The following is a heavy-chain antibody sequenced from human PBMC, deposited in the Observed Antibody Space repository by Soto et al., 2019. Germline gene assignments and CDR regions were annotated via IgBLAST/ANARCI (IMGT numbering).Heavy chain of an antibody. CDR2: IYYSGST. CDR3: ARGPGMTTWLDY. Sequence: KPSETLSLTCTVSGGSITSGGYHWNWIRQHPGKGLEWIGYIYYSGSTYYSPSLKSRVTISADTSKNQFSLNLTSVTAADTAVYYCARGPGMTTWLDYWGQGTLVTVSS. J-gene: IGHJ4*02. D-gene: IGHD4-17*01. V-gene: IGHV4-31*03. CDR1: GGSITSGGYH.